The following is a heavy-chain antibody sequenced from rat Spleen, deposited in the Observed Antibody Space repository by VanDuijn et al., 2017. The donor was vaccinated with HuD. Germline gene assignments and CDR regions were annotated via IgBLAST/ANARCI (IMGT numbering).Heavy chain of an antibody. CDR1: GFTFSSYW. Sequence: EVQLVETGGGLVQPGRSLKLSCVASGFTFSSYWKYWVRQAPTKGLEWVASISYDGGSTYYRDSVKGRFTISRDNAKSTLYLQMNSLRSEDTATYYCTRGGYTDWGQGVMVTVSS. V-gene: IGHV5-20*01. CDR3: TRGGYTD. CDR2: ISYDGGST. J-gene: IGHJ2*01. D-gene: IGHD1-11*01.